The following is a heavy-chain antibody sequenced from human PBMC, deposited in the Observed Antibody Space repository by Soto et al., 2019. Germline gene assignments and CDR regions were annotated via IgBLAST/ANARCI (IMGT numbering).Heavy chain of an antibody. Sequence: SETLSLTCTVSGDSISRNGYFWTWIRQHPGKGLEWIGYIYYSGSSYYNPSLKSRVIISVDTSKNQFSLSLTAVTAADTAVYYCARGTMLRGPGYYYAMDVWGQGTTVTVSS. CDR1: GDSISRNGYF. J-gene: IGHJ6*02. V-gene: IGHV4-31*03. D-gene: IGHD3-10*01. CDR2: IYYSGSS. CDR3: ARGTMLRGPGYYYAMDV.